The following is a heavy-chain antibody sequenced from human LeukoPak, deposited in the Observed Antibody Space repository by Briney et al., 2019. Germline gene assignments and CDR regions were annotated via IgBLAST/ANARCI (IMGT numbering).Heavy chain of an antibody. V-gene: IGHV4-59*08. CDR1: GGSISSYY. CDR2: IYYSGST. CDR3: ARLVGSSWNVHAFDI. Sequence: SETLSLTCTVSGGSISSYYWSWIRQPPGKGLEWIGYIYYSGSTNYNPSLKSRVTISVDTSKNQFSLKLSSVTAAGTAVYYCARLVGSSWNVHAFDIWGQGTMITVSS. D-gene: IGHD6-13*01. J-gene: IGHJ3*02.